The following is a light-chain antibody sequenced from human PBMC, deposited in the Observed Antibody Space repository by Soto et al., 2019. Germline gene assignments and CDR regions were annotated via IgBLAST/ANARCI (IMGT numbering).Light chain of an antibody. J-gene: IGKJ2*03. Sequence: EIVMTQSPATLSVSPGERATLSCRASQSVSSNLAWYHQRPGQAPRLLIYGASTRATGIPARFSGSGSGTEFTLTISSLQSEDFADYYCQQYNNWPYSFGQGTKLEIK. CDR1: QSVSSN. V-gene: IGKV3-15*01. CDR2: GAS. CDR3: QQYNNWPYS.